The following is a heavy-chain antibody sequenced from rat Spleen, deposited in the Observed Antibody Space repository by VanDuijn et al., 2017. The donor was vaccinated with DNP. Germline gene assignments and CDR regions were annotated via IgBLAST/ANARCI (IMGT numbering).Heavy chain of an antibody. V-gene: IGHV3-1*01. Sequence: EVQLQESGPGLVKPSQSLSLTCSVTGYPIISNYWGWIRKFPSNKMEYIGHISYSGSTNYNPFLKSRISITRDTSKNQFFLQLNSVTTEDTATYYCARWPGYNPPYAMDAWGQGTSVTVSS. D-gene: IGHD1-4*01. CDR2: ISYSGST. J-gene: IGHJ4*01. CDR1: GYPIISNY. CDR3: ARWPGYNPPYAMDA.